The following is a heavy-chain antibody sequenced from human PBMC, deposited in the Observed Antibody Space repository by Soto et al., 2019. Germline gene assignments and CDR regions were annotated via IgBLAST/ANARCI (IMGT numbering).Heavy chain of an antibody. CDR3: ARECTVATIGGGMHV. CDR1: GGSISGSSYY. V-gene: IGHV4-39*02. Sequence: QLQLQESGPGLMKPSETLSLTCTVSGGSISGSSYYWGWIRQPPGKGLEWIGSVYYNGNTYYDPSLQSRVTISVDTSRNQFSLTLSSVTAADTAVYYCARECTVATIGGGMHVWGQGTTVTVSS. CDR2: VYYNGNT. D-gene: IGHD5-12*01. J-gene: IGHJ6*02.